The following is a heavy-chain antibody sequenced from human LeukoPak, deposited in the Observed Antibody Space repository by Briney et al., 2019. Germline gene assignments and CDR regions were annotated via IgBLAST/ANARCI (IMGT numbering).Heavy chain of an antibody. CDR2: MRTYNDNT. D-gene: IGHD2-8*02. CDR1: GYTFNNYG. V-gene: IGHV1-18*01. CDR3: ARVVFEVVFQFDF. Sequence: GASVKVCCKASGYTFNNYGIKWVRQAPGQGIEWMGGMRTYNDNTNYAQKRQGRVTMNTDTSTSTAYMELRSLTSDDTAVYYCARVVFEVVFQFDFWGQGTLVTVSS. J-gene: IGHJ4*02.